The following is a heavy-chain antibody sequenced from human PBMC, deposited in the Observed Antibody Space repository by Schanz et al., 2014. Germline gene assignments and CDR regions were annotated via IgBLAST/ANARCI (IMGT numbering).Heavy chain of an antibody. V-gene: IGHV3-7*05. J-gene: IGHJ3*02. CDR1: GFSFSSYA. CDR2: IKHDGSVK. D-gene: IGHD3-10*01. CDR3: AKGRFGELSAFDI. Sequence: EVQLVESGGGLVQPGGSLRLSCATSGFSFSSYAINWVRQAPGKGPEWVANIKHDGSVKDYVDSVEGRFTISRDNAKRSLFLQMNSLRVEDTAVYYCAKGRFGELSAFDIWGQGTMVTVSS.